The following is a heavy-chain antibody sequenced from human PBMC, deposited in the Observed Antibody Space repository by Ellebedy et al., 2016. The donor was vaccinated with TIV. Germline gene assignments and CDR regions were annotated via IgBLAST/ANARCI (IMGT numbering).Heavy chain of an antibody. D-gene: IGHD3-22*01. CDR2: IYTSGST. V-gene: IGHV4-4*07. J-gene: IGHJ4*02. CDR3: AREAYYDSSGYLGF. CDR1: GGSISSYY. Sequence: SETLSLTXTVPGGSISSYYWSWIRQPAGKGLEWIGRIYTSGSTNYNPSLKSRVTMSVDTSKNQFSLKLSSVTAADTAVYYCAREAYYDSSGYLGFWGQGTLVTVSS.